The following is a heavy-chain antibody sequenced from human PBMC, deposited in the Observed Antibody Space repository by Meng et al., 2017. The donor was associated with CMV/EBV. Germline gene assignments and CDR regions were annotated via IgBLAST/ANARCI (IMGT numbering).Heavy chain of an antibody. CDR2: VFSSGST. J-gene: IGHJ4*02. V-gene: IGHV4-39*07. CDR3: ARGVTSWYYFDS. Sequence: SVCGGIISSRNDYWSGLRQPPGKGLEWIGSVFSSGSTSYSPSLKSRVTISLDTSKKHFSLKLTSLTAADTAVYYCARGVTSWYYFDSWGQRTLVTVSS. D-gene: IGHD2-2*01. CDR1: GGIISSRNDY.